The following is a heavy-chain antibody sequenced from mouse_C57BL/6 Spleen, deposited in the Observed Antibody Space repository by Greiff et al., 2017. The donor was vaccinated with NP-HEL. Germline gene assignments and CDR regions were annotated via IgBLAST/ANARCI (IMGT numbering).Heavy chain of an antibody. CDR3: ATTTVVAPYYFDY. V-gene: IGHV1-85*01. J-gene: IGHJ2*01. Sequence: VQLQQSGPELVKPGASVKLSCKASGYTFTSYDINWVKQRPGQGLEWIGWIYPRDGSTKYNEKFKGKATLTVDTSSSTAYIELHRLTSEDSAVYFCATTTVVAPYYFDYWGQGTTLTVSS. CDR1: GYTFTSYD. D-gene: IGHD1-1*01. CDR2: IYPRDGST.